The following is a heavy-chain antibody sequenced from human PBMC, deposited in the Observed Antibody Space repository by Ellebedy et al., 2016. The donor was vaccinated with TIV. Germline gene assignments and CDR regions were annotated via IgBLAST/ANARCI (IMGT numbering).Heavy chain of an antibody. D-gene: IGHD6-19*01. CDR2: IGYGGSNE. CDR1: GFSFSNFW. CDR3: ARANRLSSGWSRTYWYFDL. V-gene: IGHV3-33*08. J-gene: IGHJ2*01. Sequence: GESLKISCAAWGFSFSNFWMSWVRQAPGKGLEWVATIGYGGSNEYYADSVKGRFTISRDTSKNTLSLQMNSLRAEDTAVYYCARANRLSSGWSRTYWYFDLWGRGTLVTVSS.